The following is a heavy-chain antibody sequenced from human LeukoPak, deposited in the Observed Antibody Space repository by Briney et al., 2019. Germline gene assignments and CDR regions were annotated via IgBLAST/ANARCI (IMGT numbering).Heavy chain of an antibody. J-gene: IGHJ4*02. CDR2: ISDSGDST. CDR1: GFTFSSYA. D-gene: IGHD1-26*01. Sequence: GGSLRLSCAASGFTFSSYAMSWVRQAPGEGLEWVSAISDSGDSTYYADSVNGRFTISRDNSKNTLYLQMNSLRAEDTAVYYCAKAALRSGSYSTADYWGQGTLSPSPQ. V-gene: IGHV3-23*01. CDR3: AKAALRSGSYSTADY.